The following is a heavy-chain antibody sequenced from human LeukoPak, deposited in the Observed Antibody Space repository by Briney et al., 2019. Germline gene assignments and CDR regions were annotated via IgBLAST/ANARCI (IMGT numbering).Heavy chain of an antibody. J-gene: IGHJ1*01. D-gene: IGHD2-15*01. CDR2: IRSKAYGGTT. V-gene: IGHV3-49*04. CDR1: GFTFGDYA. CDR3: TRGGGNLGEYFQH. Sequence: PGRSLRLSCTASGFTFGDYAMSWVRQAPGKGLEWVGFIRSKAYGGTTEYAASVKGRFTISRDESKSIAYLQMNSLKAEDTAVYYCTRGGGNLGEYFQHWGQGTLVTVSS.